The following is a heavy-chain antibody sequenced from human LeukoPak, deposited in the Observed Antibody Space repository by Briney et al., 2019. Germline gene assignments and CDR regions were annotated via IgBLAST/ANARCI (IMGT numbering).Heavy chain of an antibody. V-gene: IGHV3-48*01. CDR1: GFLFIEYS. CDR2: IGIDSGNT. Sequence: PGGSLRLSCTASGFLFIEYSMNWVRQVPGKGLEWISYIGIDSGNTKYADSVRGRFTISADKAKNSLYLQMNSLRVEDTAVYYCARDHNYAFDNWGQGTLVSVAS. CDR3: ARDHNYAFDN. J-gene: IGHJ4*02. D-gene: IGHD1-1*01.